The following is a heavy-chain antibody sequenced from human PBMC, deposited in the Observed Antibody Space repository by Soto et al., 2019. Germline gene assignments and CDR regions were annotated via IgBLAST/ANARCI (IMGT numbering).Heavy chain of an antibody. CDR2: IHTTDGT. Sequence: PSETLSLTCTVSGGSISSYYWSWIRQPAGKGMEWIGRIHTTDGTNYNPSLKSRVTVSIDTSNNQFSLKLSSLTAADTAVYYCARAPSSAAGLYFDFWGQGTRVTVSS. CDR3: ARAPSSAAGLYFDF. V-gene: IGHV4-4*07. J-gene: IGHJ4*02. CDR1: GGSISSYY. D-gene: IGHD6-13*01.